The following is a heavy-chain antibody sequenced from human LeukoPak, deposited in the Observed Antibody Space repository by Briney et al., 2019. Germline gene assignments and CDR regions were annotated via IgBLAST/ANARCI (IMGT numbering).Heavy chain of an antibody. Sequence: PSETLSLTCTVSGGSISSSSYYWGWIRQPPGKGLEWIGEINHSGSTNYNPSLKSRVTISVDTSKNQFSLKLSSVTAADTAVYYCARGGFWSGYRYYMDVWGKGTTVTVSS. J-gene: IGHJ6*03. CDR2: INHSGST. CDR3: ARGGFWSGYRYYMDV. V-gene: IGHV4-39*07. D-gene: IGHD3-3*01. CDR1: GGSISSSSYY.